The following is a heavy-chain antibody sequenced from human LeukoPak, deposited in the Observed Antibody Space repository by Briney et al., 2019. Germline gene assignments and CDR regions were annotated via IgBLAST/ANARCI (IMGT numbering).Heavy chain of an antibody. CDR3: AKDIAAAGTSGGYMDV. J-gene: IGHJ6*03. CDR2: INWNGGNI. D-gene: IGHD6-13*01. Sequence: PGGSLRLSCAASGFTFDDYAMHWVRQAPGKGLEWVSGINWNGGNIGYADSVKGRFTISRDNAKNSLYLQMNSLRAEDTVLYYCAKDIAAAGTSGGYMDVWGKGTTVTISS. CDR1: GFTFDDYA. V-gene: IGHV3-9*01.